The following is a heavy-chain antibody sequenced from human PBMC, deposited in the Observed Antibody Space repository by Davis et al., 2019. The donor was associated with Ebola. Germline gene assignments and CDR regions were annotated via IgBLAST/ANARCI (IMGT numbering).Heavy chain of an antibody. Sequence: SETLSLTCAISGDSVSSNSAVWNWIRQSPSRGLEWLGRTYYRSKWYNDYAVSVKSRITINPNTSKNQFSLQLNSVTPEDTAVYYCARRMTTPRREYFDYWGQGTLVTVSS. J-gene: IGHJ4*02. CDR1: GDSVSSNSAV. CDR2: TYYRSKWYN. D-gene: IGHD4-11*01. CDR3: ARRMTTPRREYFDY. V-gene: IGHV6-1*01.